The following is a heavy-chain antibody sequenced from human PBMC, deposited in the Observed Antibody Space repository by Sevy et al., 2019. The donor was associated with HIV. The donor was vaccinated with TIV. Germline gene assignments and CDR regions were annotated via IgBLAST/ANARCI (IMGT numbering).Heavy chain of an antibody. J-gene: IGHJ4*02. CDR2: IRYDGSNK. CDR3: AKDGLVDDFWSGYYTNYFDY. D-gene: IGHD3-3*01. CDR1: GFTFSSYG. Sequence: GGSLRLSCAASGFTFSSYGMHWVRQAPGKGLEWVAFIRYDGSNKYYADSVKGRFTISRENSKNTLYLQMNSLRAEDTAVYYCAKDGLVDDFWSGYYTNYFDYWGQGTLVTVSS. V-gene: IGHV3-30*02.